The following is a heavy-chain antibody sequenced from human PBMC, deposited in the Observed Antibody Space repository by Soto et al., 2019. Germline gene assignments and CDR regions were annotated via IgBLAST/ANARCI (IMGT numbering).Heavy chain of an antibody. CDR1: GFTFSSYG. D-gene: IGHD6-19*01. J-gene: IGHJ4*02. V-gene: IGHV3-30*03. Sequence: QVQLVESGGGVVQPGRSLRLSCAASGFTFSSYGMHWVRQAPGKGLEWVAVISYDGSNKYYADSVKGRFTISRDNSKNTLYLQMNSLRAEDTAVYYCASIAVAEHFDYWGQGTLVTVSS. CDR3: ASIAVAEHFDY. CDR2: ISYDGSNK.